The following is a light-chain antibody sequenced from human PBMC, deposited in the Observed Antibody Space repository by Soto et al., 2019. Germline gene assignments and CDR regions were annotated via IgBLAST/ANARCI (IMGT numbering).Light chain of an antibody. CDR1: SRDVGGYDC. Sequence: QRALTQPPSASGSPGQSVTISCTGTSRDVGGYDCVSWYQQHPGKAPKLMMYEVSKRPSGVPDRFSGSKSGNTASLTVSGLQPEDEADYYCSSDAGINILYVFGTGTKV. CDR3: SSDAGINILYV. V-gene: IGLV2-8*01. CDR2: EVS. J-gene: IGLJ1*01.